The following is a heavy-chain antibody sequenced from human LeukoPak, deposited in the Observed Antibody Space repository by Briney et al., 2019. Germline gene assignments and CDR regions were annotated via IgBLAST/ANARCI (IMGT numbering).Heavy chain of an antibody. D-gene: IGHD5-18*01. CDR3: ARDRIQLWPNWFDP. J-gene: IGHJ5*02. CDR2: IYHSGST. Sequence: SETLSLTCTVSGYSISSGYYWGWIRPPPGKGLEWIGSIYHSGSTYYNPSLKSRVTISVDTSKNQFSLKLSSVTAADTAVYYCARDRIQLWPNWFDPWGQGTLVTVSS. V-gene: IGHV4-38-2*02. CDR1: GYSISSGYY.